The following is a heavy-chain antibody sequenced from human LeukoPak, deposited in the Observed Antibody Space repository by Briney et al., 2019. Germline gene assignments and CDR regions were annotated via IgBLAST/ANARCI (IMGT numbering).Heavy chain of an antibody. Sequence: GGSLRLSCAASGFTFSSYEMNWVRQAPGKGLEWVSYISSSGSTKYYADSVKGRFTISRDNAKNSLYLQMNSLRAEDTAVYYCAREGVQLPTHDAFDIWGQGTMVTVSS. CDR2: ISSSGSTK. J-gene: IGHJ3*02. CDR3: AREGVQLPTHDAFDI. CDR1: GFTFSSYE. V-gene: IGHV3-48*03. D-gene: IGHD2-2*01.